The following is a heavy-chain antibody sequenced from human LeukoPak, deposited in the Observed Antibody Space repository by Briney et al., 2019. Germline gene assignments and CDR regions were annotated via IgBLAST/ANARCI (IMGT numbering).Heavy chain of an antibody. CDR2: IYYSGST. CDR1: GGSISSSSYY. J-gene: IGHJ4*02. D-gene: IGHD6-13*01. CDR3: ERQSRGAAAGNDY. Sequence: PSETLTLTCTVSGGSISSSSYYWGWIRQPPGKGLEWIGSIYYSGSTYYNPSLKSRVTISVDTSKNQFSLKLSSVTAADTAVYYCERQSRGAAAGNDYWGQGTLVTVSS. V-gene: IGHV4-39*01.